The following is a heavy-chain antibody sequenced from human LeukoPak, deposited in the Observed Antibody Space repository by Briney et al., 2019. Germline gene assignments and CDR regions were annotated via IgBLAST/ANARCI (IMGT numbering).Heavy chain of an antibody. D-gene: IGHD3-10*01. CDR3: ARGRLGTWFGELKA. CDR2: INANSGGT. V-gene: IGHV1-2*02. Sequence: WASVKVSCKASGYTFTGYYMHWVRQAPGQGLEWMGWINANSGGTKYAQKFQGRVTMTRDTSISTAYMELSSLRSDDTAVYYCARGRLGTWFGELKAWGQGTLVTVSS. CDR1: GYTFTGYY. J-gene: IGHJ5*02.